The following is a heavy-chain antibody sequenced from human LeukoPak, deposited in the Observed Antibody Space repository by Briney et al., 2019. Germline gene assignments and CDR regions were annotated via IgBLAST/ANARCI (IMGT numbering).Heavy chain of an antibody. CDR2: ISSGSSTK. D-gene: IGHD2-2*01. CDR3: GRGAKYCSSTSCQPWFDP. Sequence: GGSLRLSCAASGFTFNSYSMNWVRQAPGKGLEWVSYISSGSSTKYYADSVKGRFTISRDNAKNSLYLQMNSLRDEDTAVYYCGRGAKYCSSTSCQPWFDPWGQGSLVTVSS. J-gene: IGHJ5*02. CDR1: GFTFNSYS. V-gene: IGHV3-48*02.